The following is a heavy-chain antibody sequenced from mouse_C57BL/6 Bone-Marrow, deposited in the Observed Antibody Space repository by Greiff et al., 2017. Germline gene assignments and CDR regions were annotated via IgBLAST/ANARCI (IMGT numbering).Heavy chain of an antibody. J-gene: IGHJ4*01. CDR3: TLYYGSSYDAMDY. CDR2: IDPENGDT. D-gene: IGHD1-1*01. V-gene: IGHV14-4*01. Sequence: VQLQQSGAELVRPGASVKLSCTASGFNIKDDYMHWVKQRPEQGLEWIGWIDPENGDTEYASKFQGKATITADPSSNTAYLQLSSLTSEDPAVYCCTLYYGSSYDAMDYWGQGTSVTVSS. CDR1: GFNIKDDY.